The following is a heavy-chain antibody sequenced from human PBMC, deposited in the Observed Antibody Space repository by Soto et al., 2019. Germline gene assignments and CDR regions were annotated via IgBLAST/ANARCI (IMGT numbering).Heavy chain of an antibody. D-gene: IGHD3-3*01. CDR3: ARGYYDSWSGYFKWFDS. J-gene: IGHJ5*01. CDR1: RYSVSSSSAS. V-gene: IGHV6-1*01. CDR2: TYYRSKWYN. Sequence: SHTLSLTCVISRYSVSSSSASWNWIRQCPSRGLEWLGRTYYRSKWYNDFAVSVRRRITINPDTSKNQFSLQLNSVTPDDTAVYYCARGYYDSWSGYFKWFDSWGQGILVTVSS.